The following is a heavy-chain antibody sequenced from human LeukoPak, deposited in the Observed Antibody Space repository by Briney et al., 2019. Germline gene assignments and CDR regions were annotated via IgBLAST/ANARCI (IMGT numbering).Heavy chain of an antibody. CDR3: AKDPTGYSSSWYVSYYYYYMDV. D-gene: IGHD6-13*01. Sequence: PGGSLRLSCAASGFTFSSYAMHWVHQAPGKGLEWVAFIRYDGSNKYYADSVKGRFTISRDNSKNTLYLQMNSLRAEDTAVYYCAKDPTGYSSSWYVSYYYYYMDVWGKGTTVTVSS. V-gene: IGHV3-30*02. CDR1: GFTFSSYA. CDR2: IRYDGSNK. J-gene: IGHJ6*03.